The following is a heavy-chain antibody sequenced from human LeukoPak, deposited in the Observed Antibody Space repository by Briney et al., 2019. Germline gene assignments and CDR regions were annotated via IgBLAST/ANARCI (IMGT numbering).Heavy chain of an antibody. J-gene: IGHJ3*02. V-gene: IGHV4-39*07. CDR2: IYYSGST. CDR3: ASLNSMIVASHRGTAFDI. Sequence: PSETLSLTCTVSGGFISSSSYYWGWIRQPPGKGLEWIGSIYYSGSTYYSPSLKSRVTISVDTSKNQFSLKLSSVTAADTAVYYCASLNSMIVASHRGTAFDIWGQGTMVTVSS. CDR1: GGFISSSSYY. D-gene: IGHD3-22*01.